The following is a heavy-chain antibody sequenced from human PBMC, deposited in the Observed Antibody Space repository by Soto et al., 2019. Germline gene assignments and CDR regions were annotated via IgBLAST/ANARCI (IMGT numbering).Heavy chain of an antibody. V-gene: IGHV1-46*01. CDR2: INPSGGST. CDR1: GYTFTSYY. Sequence: VASVKVSCKASGYTFTSYYMHWVRQAPGQGLEWMGIINPSGGSTSYAQKFQGRVTMTRDTSTSTVYMELRSLRSDDTAVYYCARELDYDILTGTYYYYYYGMDVWGQGTTVTVSS. CDR3: ARELDYDILTGTYYYYYYGMDV. D-gene: IGHD3-9*01. J-gene: IGHJ6*02.